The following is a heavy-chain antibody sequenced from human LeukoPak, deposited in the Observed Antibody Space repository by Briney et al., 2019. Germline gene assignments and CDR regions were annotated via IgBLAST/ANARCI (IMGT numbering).Heavy chain of an antibody. D-gene: IGHD3-10*01. CDR1: GGTFNNNA. V-gene: IGHV1-69*04. CDR2: IIPILGIR. CDR3: AREWDSEWADRGVRAFVSALDL. Sequence: SVKVSCKASGGTFNNNAISWVRQAPGQGLEWMGRIIPILGIRNNAQKFQGRVTITADKSTNTAYMELSSLRSEDTAVYYCAREWDSEWADRGVRAFVSALDLWGQGTMVTVSS. J-gene: IGHJ3*01.